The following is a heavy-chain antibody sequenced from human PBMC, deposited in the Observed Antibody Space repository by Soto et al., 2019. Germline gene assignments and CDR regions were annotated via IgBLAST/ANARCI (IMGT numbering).Heavy chain of an antibody. Sequence: KPSETLSLTCTVSGGSVSSGSYYWSWIRQPPGKGLEWIGYIYYSGSTNYNPSLKSRVTISVDTSKNQFSLKLSSVTAADTAVYYCARDRYGDYGDAFDIWGQGTTVTVSS. J-gene: IGHJ3*02. V-gene: IGHV4-61*01. CDR1: GGSVSSGSYY. D-gene: IGHD4-17*01. CDR2: IYYSGST. CDR3: ARDRYGDYGDAFDI.